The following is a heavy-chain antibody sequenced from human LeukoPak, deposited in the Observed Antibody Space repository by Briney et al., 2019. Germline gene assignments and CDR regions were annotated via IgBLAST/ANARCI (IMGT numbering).Heavy chain of an antibody. V-gene: IGHV3-53*01. CDR2: IYSDNT. Sequence: PGGSLRLSCTVSGFTVSSNPMSRVRQAPGKGLEWVSFIYSDNTHYSDSVKGRFTISRDNSKNTLYLQMNSLRVEDTAVYYCARRAGAYSHPYDYWGQGTLVTVSS. CDR1: GFTVSSNP. J-gene: IGHJ4*02. D-gene: IGHD4/OR15-4a*01. CDR3: ARRAGAYSHPYDY.